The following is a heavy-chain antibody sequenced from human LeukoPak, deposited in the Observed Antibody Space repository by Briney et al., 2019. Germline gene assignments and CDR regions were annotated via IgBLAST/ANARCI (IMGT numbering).Heavy chain of an antibody. CDR2: IYYSGST. CDR1: GGSISSYY. D-gene: IGHD3-22*01. CDR3: ARDEAMVIGY. V-gene: IGHV4-59*12. Sequence: SETLSLTCTVAGGSISSYYWSWIRQPPGKGLEWIGYIYYSGSTNYNPSLKSRVTISVDTSKNQFSLKLSSVTAADTAVYYCARDEAMVIGYWGQGTLVTVSS. J-gene: IGHJ4*02.